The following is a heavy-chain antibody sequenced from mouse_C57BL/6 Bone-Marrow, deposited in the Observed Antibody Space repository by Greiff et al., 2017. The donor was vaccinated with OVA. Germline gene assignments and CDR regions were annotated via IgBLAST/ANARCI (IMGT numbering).Heavy chain of an antibody. CDR1: GFTFSSYA. J-gene: IGHJ2*01. V-gene: IGHV5-9-1*02. Sequence: EVKLVESGEGLVKPGGSLKLSCAASGFTFSSYAMSWVRQTPEKRLEWVAYISSGGDYTYYADTVKGRLTISRDNARNTLYLQMSSLKSEDTAMYYCTRVLLGFDYWGQGTTLTVSS. D-gene: IGHD4-1*01. CDR3: TRVLLGFDY. CDR2: ISSGGDYT.